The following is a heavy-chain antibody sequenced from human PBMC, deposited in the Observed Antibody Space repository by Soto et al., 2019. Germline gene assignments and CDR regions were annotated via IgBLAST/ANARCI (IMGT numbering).Heavy chain of an antibody. J-gene: IGHJ4*02. CDR2: INTDGSIT. CDR1: GFIFSSFW. V-gene: IGHV3-74*03. Sequence: GGSLRLSCAASGFIFSSFWIQWVRQVPGKGLEWVSRINTDGSITTYADSVKGRLTISRDNAKNTVFLQMNSLRAEDTAVYYCARGGSFRFDYWGQGALVTVSS. D-gene: IGHD1-26*01. CDR3: ARGGSFRFDY.